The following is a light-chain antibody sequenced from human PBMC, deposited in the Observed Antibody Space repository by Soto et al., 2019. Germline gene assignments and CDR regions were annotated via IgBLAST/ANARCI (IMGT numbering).Light chain of an antibody. CDR1: QSVSGN. J-gene: IGKJ4*01. CDR2: GAS. Sequence: EIVMTQSPATLSVSPGERATLSCRASQSVSGNLAWYQQKPGQPPRLLIYGASTRATGIPARFSGSGSWTEFTLTLSSLQSEDFAVYYCQQYNNWTLTFGGGTKVEIK. V-gene: IGKV3-15*01. CDR3: QQYNNWTLT.